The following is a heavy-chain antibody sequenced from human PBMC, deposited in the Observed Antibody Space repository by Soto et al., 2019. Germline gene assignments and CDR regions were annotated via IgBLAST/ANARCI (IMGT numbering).Heavy chain of an antibody. V-gene: IGHV3-48*02. D-gene: IGHD3-10*01. Sequence: EVQLVESGGGLVQPGGSLRLSCAVSGFPFSSFAMNWVRQAPGRGLEWVSFISDSGSTTHYADAVKGRFTISRESGKKSLYLQMNSLREEDTAVYLRVRGPQGITDFDYRGQGTQVNVSS. CDR2: ISDSGSTT. CDR1: GFPFSSFA. CDR3: VRGPQGITDFDY. J-gene: IGHJ4*02.